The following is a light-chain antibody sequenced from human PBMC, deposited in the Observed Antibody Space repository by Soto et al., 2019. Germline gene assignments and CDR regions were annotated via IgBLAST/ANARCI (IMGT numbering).Light chain of an antibody. J-gene: IGKJ1*01. CDR1: HILLSSNGYNY. V-gene: IGKV2-28*01. CDR3: MQSLQIRT. CDR2: LGS. Sequence: IVMNQSPLSLPVTPGEPPSISWRSTHILLSSNGYNYVDWYLQKPGQSPQLLIYLGSNRASGVPDRFSGSGSGTDFTLKISRVEAEDVGVYYCMQSLQIRTFGQGTKVDI.